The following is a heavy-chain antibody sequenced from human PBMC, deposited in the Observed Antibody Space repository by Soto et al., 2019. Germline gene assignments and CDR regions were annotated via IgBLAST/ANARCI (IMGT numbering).Heavy chain of an antibody. Sequence: QVPLVQSGAEVKKPGASVKVSCKASGYTFSNYGISWVRQSPGQGLEWMGCVTGYDGNANYVQRFQGRVTMTTDTSTNTAYMDLRALSSDDTAVYYCARTTQEEPTFDSWGQGPLVTVSS. CDR3: ARTTQEEPTFDS. J-gene: IGHJ4*02. V-gene: IGHV1-18*01. D-gene: IGHD1-26*01. CDR2: VTGYDGNA. CDR1: GYTFSNYG.